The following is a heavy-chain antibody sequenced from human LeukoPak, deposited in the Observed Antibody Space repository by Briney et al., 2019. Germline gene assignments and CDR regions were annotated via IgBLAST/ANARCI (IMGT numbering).Heavy chain of an antibody. V-gene: IGHV4-61*02. CDR1: GGSISSGSYY. J-gene: IGHJ4*02. Sequence: SQTLSLTCTVSGGSISSGSYYWSWIRQPAGKGLEWIGRIYTSGSTNYNPSLKSRVTISVDTSKNQFSLKLSSVTAADTAVYYCARGGGGYDPIDYWGQGTLVTVSS. D-gene: IGHD5-12*01. CDR3: ARGGGGYDPIDY. CDR2: IYTSGST.